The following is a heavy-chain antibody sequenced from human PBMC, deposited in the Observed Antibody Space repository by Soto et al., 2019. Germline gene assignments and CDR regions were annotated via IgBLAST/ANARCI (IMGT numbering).Heavy chain of an antibody. CDR2: ITSDGEST. J-gene: IGHJ4*01. Sequence: GGSLRLSCSVSGFTFSKYAMHWVRQAPGKGLEYVSGITSDGESTWHADSVKDRFTISRDNSENTLFLQMSSLRVEDTAIYFCVKGNQLLRYYFEFWGPGTLVTVSS. CDR1: GFTFSKYA. D-gene: IGHD2-15*01. CDR3: VKGNQLLRYYFEF. V-gene: IGHV3-64D*06.